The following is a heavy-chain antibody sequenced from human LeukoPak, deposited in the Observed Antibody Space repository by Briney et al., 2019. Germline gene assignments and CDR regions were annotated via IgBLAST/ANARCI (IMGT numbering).Heavy chain of an antibody. Sequence: GGSLRLSCAASGFTFSDYYMSWLRQAPGKGLEWVSYISSSSSYTNYADSVKGRFTISRDNAKNSLYLQMNSLRAEDTAVYYCAREGKDYYGSLMDVWGQGTTVTVSS. CDR3: AREGKDYYGSLMDV. CDR2: ISSSSSYT. V-gene: IGHV3-11*06. J-gene: IGHJ6*02. D-gene: IGHD3-10*01. CDR1: GFTFSDYY.